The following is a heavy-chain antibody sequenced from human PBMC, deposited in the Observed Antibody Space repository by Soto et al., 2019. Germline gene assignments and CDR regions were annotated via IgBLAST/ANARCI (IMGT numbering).Heavy chain of an antibody. Sequence: QVRLVQSGAEVKKTESSVKVSCEASGTTFSNFAIGWVRQAHGQGLEWMGGIILPFGTPNYAQKFQGRVTISADESMTTVYMELRGLRSGDTAVYYCVRGPDYEGYFDYWGQGTLVTVSS. CDR2: IILPFGTP. V-gene: IGHV1-69*12. CDR1: GTTFSNFA. D-gene: IGHD3-22*01. J-gene: IGHJ4*02. CDR3: VRGPDYEGYFDY.